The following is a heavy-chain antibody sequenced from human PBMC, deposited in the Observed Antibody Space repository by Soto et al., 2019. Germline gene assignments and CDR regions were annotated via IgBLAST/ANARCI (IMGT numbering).Heavy chain of an antibody. V-gene: IGHV1-18*01. CDR1: GYTFTSYG. Sequence: QVQLVQSGAEVKKPGASVKVSYKASGYTFTSYGISWVRQAPGQGLEWMGWISAYNGNTNYAQKLQGRVTMTTDTSTSTAYMELRSLRSDDTAVYYCARVGVYDYVWGRRGIDYWGQGTLVTVSS. J-gene: IGHJ4*02. D-gene: IGHD3-16*01. CDR2: ISAYNGNT. CDR3: ARVGVYDYVWGRRGIDY.